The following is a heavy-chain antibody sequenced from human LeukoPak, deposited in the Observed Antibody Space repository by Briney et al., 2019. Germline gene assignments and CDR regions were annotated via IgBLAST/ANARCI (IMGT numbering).Heavy chain of an antibody. J-gene: IGHJ6*02. D-gene: IGHD2-2*01. CDR2: INPNSGGT. CDR3: AREEVVVVPAAPPLPGGMDV. Sequence: ASVTVSFKASGYTFTVYYMHWVRQAPGQGVGWMGWINPNSGGTNYAQKFQGRGTITRDTAISTDYMELSRLRSDDTAVYYCAREEVVVVPAAPPLPGGMDVWGQGTTVTVSS. CDR1: GYTFTVYY. V-gene: IGHV1-2*02.